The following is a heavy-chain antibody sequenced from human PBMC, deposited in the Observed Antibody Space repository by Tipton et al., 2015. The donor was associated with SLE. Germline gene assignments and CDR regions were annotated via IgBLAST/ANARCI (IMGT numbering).Heavy chain of an antibody. D-gene: IGHD5-24*01. CDR3: ARHRDGHNLFDY. V-gene: IGHV4-61*02. J-gene: IGHJ4*02. CDR2: IYASGST. Sequence: TLSLTCTVSGGSITNDNHYWSWIRQPAGKGLEWIGRIYASGSTNYNPSLKSRLTISVDTSKNQFSLNLSSVTAADTAVYYCARHRDGHNLFDYWGQGTLVTVSS. CDR1: GGSITNDNHY.